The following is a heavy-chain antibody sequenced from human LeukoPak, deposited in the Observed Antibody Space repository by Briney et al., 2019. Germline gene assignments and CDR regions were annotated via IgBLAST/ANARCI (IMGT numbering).Heavy chain of an antibody. V-gene: IGHV4-59*01. CDR3: ASLTKEQLVRGFYAFDI. CDR2: IYYSGST. J-gene: IGHJ3*02. D-gene: IGHD6-6*01. Sequence: PSETLSLTCTVSGGSISSYYWSWIRQPLGKGLEWIGYIYYSGSTNYNPSLKSRVTISVDTSKNQFSLKLSSVTAADTAVYYCASLTKEQLVRGFYAFDIWGQGTMVTVSS. CDR1: GGSISSYY.